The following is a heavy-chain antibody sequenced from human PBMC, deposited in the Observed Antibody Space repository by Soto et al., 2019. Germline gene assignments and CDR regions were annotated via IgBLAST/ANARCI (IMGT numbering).Heavy chain of an antibody. J-gene: IGHJ4*02. Sequence: QVQLVQSGAEVKKPGASVKVSCKASGYTLSNYAMHWVRQAPGQRLEWVGWILAGKGDTKYSQKFQGRVTITRETPAGTAYMGRSGLGSEATAVYYCAGKGATPRGGGFDYWGQGTPVTVSS. V-gene: IGHV1-3*01. CDR1: GYTLSNYA. CDR2: ILAGKGDT. CDR3: AGKGATPRGGGFDY. D-gene: IGHD3-10*01.